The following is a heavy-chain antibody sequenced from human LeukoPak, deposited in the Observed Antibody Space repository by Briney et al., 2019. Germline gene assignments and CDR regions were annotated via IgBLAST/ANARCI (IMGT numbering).Heavy chain of an antibody. CDR1: GFTFSSYA. J-gene: IGHJ6*02. CDR3: AKRKSIAAAGYYYYYGMDV. CDR2: ISGSGGST. D-gene: IGHD6-13*01. Sequence: GGSLRLSCAASGFTFSSYAMSWVRQAPGKGLEWVSAISGSGGSTYYADSVKGRFTISRDNSKNTLYLQMNSLRAEDTAVHYCAKRKSIAAAGYYYYYGMDVWGQGTTVTVSS. V-gene: IGHV3-23*01.